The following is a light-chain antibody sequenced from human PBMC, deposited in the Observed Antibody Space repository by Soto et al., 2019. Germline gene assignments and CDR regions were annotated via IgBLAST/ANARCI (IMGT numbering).Light chain of an antibody. J-gene: IGKJ3*01. CDR1: QSVTSNY. Sequence: EIVLTQSPGTLSLSPGERATLSCRASQSVTSNYLAWYQHKPGQGLRLLIYAASSRATGIPDRFSGSGSGKEFTLTISRLEPEDSALYYCQKYGSAFTFGPGTKVDIK. CDR3: QKYGSAFT. V-gene: IGKV3-20*01. CDR2: AAS.